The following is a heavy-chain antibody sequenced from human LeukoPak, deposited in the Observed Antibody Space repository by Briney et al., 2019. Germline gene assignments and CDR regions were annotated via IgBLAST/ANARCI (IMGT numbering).Heavy chain of an antibody. Sequence: GESLKISCKASGYSFPTFWIAWVRQMPGKGLEWMGIIYPGDSDIRYSPSFQGQVTISADKSISTAYLQWSSLKASDTAMYYCASYIAVAGDYWYFDLWGRGTLVTVSS. V-gene: IGHV5-51*01. CDR1: GYSFPTFW. J-gene: IGHJ2*01. CDR3: ASYIAVAGDYWYFDL. CDR2: IYPGDSDI. D-gene: IGHD6-19*01.